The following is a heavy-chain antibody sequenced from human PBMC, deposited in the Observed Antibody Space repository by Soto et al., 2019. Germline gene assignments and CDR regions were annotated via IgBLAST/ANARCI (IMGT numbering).Heavy chain of an antibody. CDR1: GFTFSSYW. CDR3: ARSLNSGSTFDP. J-gene: IGHJ5*02. V-gene: IGHV3-74*01. CDR2: INSDGSTT. Sequence: EVQLVESGGGLVQPGGSLRLSCAASGFTFSSYWMHWVCQAPGKGLVWVSRINSDGSTTTYADSVKGRFTISRDNAKNTLYLQMNSLRAEDAAVYYCARSLNSGSTFDPWGQGTLVTVSS. D-gene: IGHD6-6*01.